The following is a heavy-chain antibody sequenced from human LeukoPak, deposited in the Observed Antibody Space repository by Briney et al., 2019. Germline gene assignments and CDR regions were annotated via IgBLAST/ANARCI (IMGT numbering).Heavy chain of an antibody. J-gene: IGHJ4*02. CDR1: GFTFDDYA. CDR2: ISWNSGSI. Sequence: GRSLRLSCAASGFTFDDYAMHWVRQAPGKGLEWVSGISWNSGSIGYADSVKGRFTISRDNAKNSLYLQMNSLRAEDTALYYCAKDAMLRGYSYGRGATFDYWGQGTLVTVSS. CDR3: AKDAMLRGYSYGRGATFDY. D-gene: IGHD5-18*01. V-gene: IGHV3-9*01.